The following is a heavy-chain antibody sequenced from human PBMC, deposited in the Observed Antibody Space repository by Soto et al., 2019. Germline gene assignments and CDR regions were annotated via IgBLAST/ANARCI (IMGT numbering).Heavy chain of an antibody. CDR3: ARAGGLGVRNDY. Sequence: GGSLRLSCAASGFTFSSYWMHWVRQAPGKGLVWVSRINSDGSSTSYADSVKGRFTISRDNAKNTLYLQMNSLRAEDTAVYYCARAGGLGVRNDYWGQGTLVTVSS. V-gene: IGHV3-74*01. CDR1: GFTFSSYW. CDR2: INSDGSST. J-gene: IGHJ4*02. D-gene: IGHD3-3*01.